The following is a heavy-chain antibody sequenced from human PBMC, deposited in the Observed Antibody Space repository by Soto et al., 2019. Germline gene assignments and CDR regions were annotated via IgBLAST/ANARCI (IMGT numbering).Heavy chain of an antibody. CDR2: MNPGSGDT. Sequence: GASVKVSCKASGYSFTNNDVSWVRQATGQGLEWMGWMNPGSGDTGYAQKFQGGVTMTRDISIATAYMELSSLRSDDTAIYYCARMATFGSLNWFDPWGLGTLVTVS. J-gene: IGHJ5*02. CDR3: ARMATFGSLNWFDP. D-gene: IGHD3-16*01. V-gene: IGHV1-8*01. CDR1: GYSFTNND.